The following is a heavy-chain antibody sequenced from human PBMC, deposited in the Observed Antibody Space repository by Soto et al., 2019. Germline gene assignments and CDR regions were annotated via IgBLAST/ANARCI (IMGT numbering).Heavy chain of an antibody. CDR3: AKSEMARFSTSFDP. J-gene: IGHJ5*02. Sequence: GGSLRLSCAASGFTFSSYAMSWVRQAPGKGLEWVSAISGSGGSTYYADSVKGRFTISRDNSRNTLYLQMNSLRAEDTAVYYCAKSEMARFSTSFDPWGQGTLVTVSS. D-gene: IGHD3-3*01. V-gene: IGHV3-23*01. CDR1: GFTFSSYA. CDR2: ISGSGGST.